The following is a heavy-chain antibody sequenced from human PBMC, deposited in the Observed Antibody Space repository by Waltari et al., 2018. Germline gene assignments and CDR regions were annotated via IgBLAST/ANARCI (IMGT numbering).Heavy chain of an antibody. CDR1: GGSISSSSYS. Sequence: QLQLQESGPGLVKPSETLSLTCTVSGGSISSSSYSWGWIRQPPGKGLEWIGSIYYSGSTYYNPSLKSRVTISVDTSKNQFSLKLSSVTAADTAVYYCATYIPFLYDILTGYPYLFDYWGQGTLVTVSS. V-gene: IGHV4-39*01. J-gene: IGHJ4*02. CDR3: ATYIPFLYDILTGYPYLFDY. D-gene: IGHD3-9*01. CDR2: IYYSGST.